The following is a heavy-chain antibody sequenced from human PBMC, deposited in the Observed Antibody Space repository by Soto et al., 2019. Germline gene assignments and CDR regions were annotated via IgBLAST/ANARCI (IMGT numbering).Heavy chain of an antibody. CDR2: IKSKTDGGTT. V-gene: IGHV3-15*01. CDR1: GFTFSNAW. CDR3: TAYYYGSGSPLIYYYYYGMDV. J-gene: IGHJ6*02. Sequence: PGGSLRLSCAASGFTFSNAWMSWVRQAPGKGLEWVDRIKSKTDGGTTDYAAPVKGRFTISRDDSKNTLYLQMNSLKTEDTAVYYCTAYYYGSGSPLIYYYYYGMDVWGQGTTVTVSS. D-gene: IGHD3-10*01.